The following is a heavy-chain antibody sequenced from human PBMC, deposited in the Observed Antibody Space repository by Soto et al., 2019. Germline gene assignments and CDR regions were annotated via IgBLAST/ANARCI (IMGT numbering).Heavy chain of an antibody. J-gene: IGHJ4*02. V-gene: IGHV3-33*01. CDR3: ARDSGDCSGGSCQGGDLDY. D-gene: IGHD2-15*01. CDR2: IWYDGSNK. Sequence: QVQLVESGGGAVQPGRSLRLSCAASGFTFSSYGMHWVRQAPGKGLEWVAVIWYDGSNKYYADSVKGRFTISRDNSKNTLYLQMNSLRAEDTAVYYCARDSGDCSGGSCQGGDLDYWGQGTLVTVSS. CDR1: GFTFSSYG.